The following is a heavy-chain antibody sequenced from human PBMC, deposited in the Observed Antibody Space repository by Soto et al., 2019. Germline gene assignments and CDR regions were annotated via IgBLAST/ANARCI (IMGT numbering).Heavy chain of an antibody. V-gene: IGHV4-4*07. CDR3: ARERTYQMFGDDALDF. J-gene: IGHJ3*01. D-gene: IGHD2-2*01. CDR2: IYSSGKT. Sequence: SETLSLTXTVSGGSLNNYNWNWIRQSAGTGLEWIGRIYSSGKTYYNPSLKSRVTLSLDMLNNQISLKVTSVTAADTAMYYCARERTYQMFGDDALDFWGLGTMVTVSS. CDR1: GGSLNNYN.